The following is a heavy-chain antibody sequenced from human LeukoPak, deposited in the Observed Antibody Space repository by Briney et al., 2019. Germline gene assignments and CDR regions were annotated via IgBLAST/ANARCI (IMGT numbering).Heavy chain of an antibody. V-gene: IGHV3-21*01. CDR3: ARVFSGTYLNYHHFDY. D-gene: IGHD1-26*01. CDR2: ISSSSSYI. CDR1: GFTFSDYN. Sequence: GGSLRLSCTASGFTFSDYNFNWVRQAPGKGLEWVSSISSSSSYIYYADSVKGRFTVSRNNAKNSLYLQMDSLRAEDTAVYYCARVFSGTYLNYHHFDYWGQGTLVTVSS. J-gene: IGHJ4*02.